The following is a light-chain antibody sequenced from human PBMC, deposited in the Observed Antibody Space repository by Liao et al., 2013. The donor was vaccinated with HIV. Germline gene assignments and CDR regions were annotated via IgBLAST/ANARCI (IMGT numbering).Light chain of an antibody. V-gene: IGLV3-21*01. CDR3: QVWDSSSDHPWV. CDR1: RLWNKY. Sequence: SYDLTQSRSVSVSPGQTVTIICSGDRLWNKYVSWYQQKPGQAPVLVIYYDTDWPSGIPERFSGSNSGNTATLTISRVEAGDEADYYCQVWDSSSDHPWVFGGGTKLTVL. CDR2: YDT. J-gene: IGLJ3*02.